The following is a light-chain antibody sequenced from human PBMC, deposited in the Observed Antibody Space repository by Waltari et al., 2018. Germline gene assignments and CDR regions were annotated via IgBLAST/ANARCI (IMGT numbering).Light chain of an antibody. V-gene: IGLV2-14*01. CDR1: SSEVGGYNY. CDR3: CSYTSSRTWV. Sequence: QSALTQPASVSGSPGQSITISCTGTSSEVGGYNYVPWYQLHPGKAPKLMIYDVSNRPSGVSNRFSGSKSGSTASLTISGLQAEDEAEYYSCSYTSSRTWVFGGGTKVTVL. J-gene: IGLJ3*02. CDR2: DVS.